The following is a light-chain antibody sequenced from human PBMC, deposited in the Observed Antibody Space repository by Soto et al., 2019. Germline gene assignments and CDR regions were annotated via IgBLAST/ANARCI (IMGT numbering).Light chain of an antibody. CDR2: EVS. J-gene: IGKJ1*01. CDR1: QSLIHSDGNTY. Sequence: DVVMTQSPLSLPVTLGQPASISCRSSQSLIHSDGNTYLSWFQQRPGQSPRRLIYEVSDRDSGVXDXCTGSGSGTDFTLKISRVEAEDVGVYYCMQGTHWPWTFGQGTEVEIK. V-gene: IGKV2-30*02. CDR3: MQGTHWPWT.